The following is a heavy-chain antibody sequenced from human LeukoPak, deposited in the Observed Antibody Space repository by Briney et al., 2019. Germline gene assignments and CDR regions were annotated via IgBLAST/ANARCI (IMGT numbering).Heavy chain of an antibody. CDR3: ARASYSSGWYGDLDF. CDR2: ITVYNGNT. D-gene: IGHD6-19*01. J-gene: IGHJ4*02. V-gene: IGHV1-18*01. CDR1: GYTFINHG. Sequence: ASVKVSCKASGYTFINHGISWVRQAPGQGLEWMGWITVYNGNTKYAQKFQGRVTMTTDTSTTTAYMALRSLRSDDTAVYCCARASYSSGWYGDLDFWGQGTLVTVSS.